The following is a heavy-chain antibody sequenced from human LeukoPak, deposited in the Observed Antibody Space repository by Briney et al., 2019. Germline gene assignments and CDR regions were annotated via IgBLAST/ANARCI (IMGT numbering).Heavy chain of an antibody. J-gene: IGHJ5*02. CDR3: ARTNSITIFGVVTRLNGWFDP. D-gene: IGHD3-3*01. V-gene: IGHV1-69*06. CDR2: IIPIFGTA. CDR1: GGTFSIYA. Sequence: SVKVSCKGSGGTFSIYAISWVRQAPGQGGEWMGSIIPIFGTANYAQKFQGRVTITADKSTSTAYIELSSLRSEDTAVYYCARTNSITIFGVVTRLNGWFDPWGQGTLVTVSS.